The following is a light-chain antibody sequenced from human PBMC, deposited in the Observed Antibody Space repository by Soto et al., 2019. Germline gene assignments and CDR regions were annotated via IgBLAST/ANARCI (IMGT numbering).Light chain of an antibody. CDR2: DVS. CDR3: CSYAGSYTFYV. CDR1: SSDVGGYNY. V-gene: IGLV2-11*01. J-gene: IGLJ1*01. Sequence: QSVLTQPRSGSGFPGQSGTISCTGTSSDVGGYNYVSWYQQHPGKAPKLMIYDVSKRPSGVPDRSSGSKSGNTASLTISGLQAEDEADYYCCSYAGSYTFYVFGTGTKVTVL.